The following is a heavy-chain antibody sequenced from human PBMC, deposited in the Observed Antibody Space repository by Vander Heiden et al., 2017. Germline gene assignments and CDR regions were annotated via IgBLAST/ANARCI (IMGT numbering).Heavy chain of an antibody. CDR1: GCSISSGGYY. CDR3: AREMSGDSSGWYTDY. CDR2: IYYSGST. V-gene: IGHV4-31*03. D-gene: IGHD6-19*01. Sequence: QVQLQESGPGLVKPSQTLSLTCTVSGCSISSGGYYWSWIRQHPGKGLEWIGYIYYSGSTYYNPSLKSRVTISVDTSKNQFSLKLSSVTAADTAVYYCAREMSGDSSGWYTDYWGQGTLVTVSS. J-gene: IGHJ4*02.